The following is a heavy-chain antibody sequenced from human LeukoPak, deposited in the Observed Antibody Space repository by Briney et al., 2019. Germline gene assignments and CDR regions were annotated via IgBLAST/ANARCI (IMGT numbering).Heavy chain of an antibody. D-gene: IGHD4-23*01. CDR1: GFTSSSYW. J-gene: IGHJ4*02. Sequence: GGSLRLSCAASGFTSSSYWMSWVRQAPGKGLEWVANIKQDGSEKYYVDSVKGRFTISRDNAKNSLYLQMNSLRAEDTAVYYCAKGLSGTVGVYWGQGTLVTVSS. CDR2: IKQDGSEK. CDR3: AKGLSGTVGVY. V-gene: IGHV3-7*01.